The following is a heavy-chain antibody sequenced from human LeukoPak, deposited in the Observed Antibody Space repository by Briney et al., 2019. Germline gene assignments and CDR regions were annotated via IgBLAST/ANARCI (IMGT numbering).Heavy chain of an antibody. J-gene: IGHJ4*02. D-gene: IGHD3-10*01. CDR3: ARGDHYGSSFDY. CDR1: GFTFSSYW. CDR2: INSDGSST. V-gene: IGHV3-74*01. Sequence: GGSLRLSCAASGFTFSSYWMHWVRQAPGKGLVWVSRINSDGSSTSYADSVKGRFTISRDNAKNTLYLQMNSLRADDTAVYYCARGDHYGSSFDYWGQGTLVTVSS.